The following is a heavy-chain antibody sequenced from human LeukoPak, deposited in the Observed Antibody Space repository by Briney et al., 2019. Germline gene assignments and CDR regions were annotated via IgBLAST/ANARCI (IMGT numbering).Heavy chain of an antibody. Sequence: GGSLRLSCVASGFIYSRYSMNWVRQAPGKGLEWVSTISSSSTYLYHADSVKGRFTISRDNAKNSLYLQMDSLRAEDTAVYYCARDFSRAYYYYMDVWGKGTTVTVSS. J-gene: IGHJ6*03. CDR3: ARDFSRAYYYYMDV. CDR1: GFIYSRYS. D-gene: IGHD2/OR15-2a*01. V-gene: IGHV3-21*01. CDR2: ISSSSTYL.